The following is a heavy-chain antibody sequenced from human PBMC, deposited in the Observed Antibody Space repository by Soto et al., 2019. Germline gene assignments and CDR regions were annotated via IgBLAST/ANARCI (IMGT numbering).Heavy chain of an antibody. D-gene: IGHD3-16*02. CDR1: GFTFSDYY. CDR2: ISSSGSTI. V-gene: IGHV3-11*04. CDR3: GRGSVWGSYRYDY. Sequence: PGGSLRLSCAASGFTFSDYYMSWIRQAPGKGLEWVSYISSSGSTIYYADSVKGRFTISRDNAKNSLYLQMNSLRAEDTSVYYCGRGSVWGSYRYDYWGQGTLVTVSS. J-gene: IGHJ4*02.